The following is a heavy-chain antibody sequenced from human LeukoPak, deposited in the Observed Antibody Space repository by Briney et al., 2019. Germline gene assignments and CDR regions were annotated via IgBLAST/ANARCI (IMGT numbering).Heavy chain of an antibody. Sequence: GGSLRLSCAASGFTFSSYELNWVRKAQGKGLERVSYISSSGSTIYCADSVKGRFTISRVNAKNSVYLQMNSLRGEVTAVYYCAELGITMIGGVWGEGTTVSISS. V-gene: IGHV3-48*03. CDR1: GFTFSSYE. D-gene: IGHD3-10*02. CDR3: AELGITMIGGV. J-gene: IGHJ6*04. CDR2: ISSSGSTI.